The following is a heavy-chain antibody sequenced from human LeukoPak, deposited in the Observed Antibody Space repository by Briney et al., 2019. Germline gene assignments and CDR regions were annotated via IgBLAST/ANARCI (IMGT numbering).Heavy chain of an antibody. Sequence: AGGSLRLSCAASGFTFSSYEMNWVRQAPGKGLEWVSYISSSGSTIYYADSVKGRFTISRDNAKNSLYLQMNSLRAEDTAAYYCARQPYSSGWYEFDYWGQGTLVTVSS. V-gene: IGHV3-48*03. J-gene: IGHJ4*02. CDR1: GFTFSSYE. CDR2: ISSSGSTI. CDR3: ARQPYSSGWYEFDY. D-gene: IGHD6-19*01.